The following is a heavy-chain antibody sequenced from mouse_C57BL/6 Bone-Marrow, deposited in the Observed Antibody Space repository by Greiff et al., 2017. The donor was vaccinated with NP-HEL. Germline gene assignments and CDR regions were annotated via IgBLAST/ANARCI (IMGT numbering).Heavy chain of an antibody. J-gene: IGHJ4*01. CDR2: IRSKSNNYAT. CDR3: VRGGLPRGGYYAMDY. V-gene: IGHV10-1*01. CDR1: GFSFNTYA. D-gene: IGHD1-1*01. Sequence: EADGGLVQPTGSLKLSCAASGFSFNTYAMNWVRQAPGKGLEWVARIRSKSNNYATYYADSVKDRFTISRDDSESMLYLQMNNLKTEDTAMYYCVRGGLPRGGYYAMDYWGQGTSVTVSS.